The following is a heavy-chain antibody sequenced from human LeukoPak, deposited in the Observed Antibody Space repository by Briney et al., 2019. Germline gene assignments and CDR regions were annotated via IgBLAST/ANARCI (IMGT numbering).Heavy chain of an antibody. V-gene: IGHV1-18*01. J-gene: IGHJ4*02. Sequence: ASVKVSRKTFGYSFANYGISWVRQAPGQGLEWMAWISPYNGDGIAAQRFQGRLSMTTDPSTSTAYMELRSLRSDDTAVYYCARDLVRPSCATDRCYTLAFWGQGTQITVSS. CDR3: ARDLVRPSCATDRCYTLAF. CDR2: ISPYNGDG. CDR1: GYSFANYG. D-gene: IGHD2-15*01.